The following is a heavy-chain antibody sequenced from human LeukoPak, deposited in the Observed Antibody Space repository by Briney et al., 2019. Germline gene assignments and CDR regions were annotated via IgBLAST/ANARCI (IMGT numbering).Heavy chain of an antibody. CDR1: GFTISSYG. D-gene: IGHD5-12*01. Sequence: GGSLRLSCSASGFTISSYGMHWVRQAPGKGLEWVSYIGGRVSDKYYADPVKGRFTISRDNAKNSLYLQMNSLRAEDTAVYYCARDVGNSGLFDYWGQGILVIVSS. CDR3: ARDVGNSGLFDY. CDR2: IGGRVSDK. V-gene: IGHV3-21*05. J-gene: IGHJ4*02.